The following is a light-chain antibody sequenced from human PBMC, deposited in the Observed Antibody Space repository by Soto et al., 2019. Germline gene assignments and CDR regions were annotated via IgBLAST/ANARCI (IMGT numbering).Light chain of an antibody. Sequence: DSQMTQSPSTLSASVGDRVTITCRASQSISSWLAWYQQKPGKAPKLLIYKASSLERGVPSRFSGSGSGTEFTLTISSLQHDDFATYYCQQYNSYSRTFGQGTKVEI. CDR2: KAS. V-gene: IGKV1-5*03. J-gene: IGKJ1*01. CDR3: QQYNSYSRT. CDR1: QSISSW.